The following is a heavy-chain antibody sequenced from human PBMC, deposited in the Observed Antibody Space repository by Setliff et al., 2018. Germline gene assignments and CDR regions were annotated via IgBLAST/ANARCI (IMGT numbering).Heavy chain of an antibody. V-gene: IGHV4-61*09. CDR2: ISPSGST. D-gene: IGHD6-6*01. CDR3: ARGIAARPDYYYYYYMDV. Sequence: SETLSLTCSVSGASITSGGFYWTRVRQPAGKGLEWIGHISPSGSTTYNPSVKSRVTISLDTSKNHFSLKLDSVTAADTAVYYCARGIAARPDYYYYYYMDVWGKGTTVTVSS. CDR1: GASITSGGFY. J-gene: IGHJ6*03.